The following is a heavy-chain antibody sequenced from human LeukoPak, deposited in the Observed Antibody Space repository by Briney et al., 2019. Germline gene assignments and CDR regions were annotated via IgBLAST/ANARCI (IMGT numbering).Heavy chain of an antibody. CDR2: INTNTGNP. CDR3: ARVRYDSSGYPLHFQH. D-gene: IGHD3-22*01. J-gene: IGHJ1*01. Sequence: ASVKVSCKASGYTFTSYGISWVRQAPGQGLEWMGWINTNTGNPTYAQGFTGRFVFSLDTSVSTAYLQISSLKAEDTAVYYCARVRYDSSGYPLHFQHWGQGTLVTVSP. CDR1: GYTFTSYG. V-gene: IGHV7-4-1*02.